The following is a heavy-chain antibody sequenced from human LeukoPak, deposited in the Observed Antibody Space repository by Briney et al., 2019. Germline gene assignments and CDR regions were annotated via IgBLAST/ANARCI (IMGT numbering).Heavy chain of an antibody. CDR3: ANGNRCTSPNCLGYYYFYMDV. J-gene: IGHJ6*03. Sequence: GGSLRLSCAASGFTFSDYWMNWVRQAPGRGLEWVSGFSGSGGTTYYADSVKGRFTISRDNSKNTLYLQMNSLRAEDTAVYYCANGNRCTSPNCLGYYYFYMDVWGKGTTVTVSS. CDR1: GFTFSDYW. D-gene: IGHD2-8*01. V-gene: IGHV3-23*01. CDR2: FSGSGGTT.